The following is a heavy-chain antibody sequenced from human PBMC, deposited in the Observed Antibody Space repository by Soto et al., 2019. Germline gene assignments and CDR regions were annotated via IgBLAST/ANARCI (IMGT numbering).Heavy chain of an antibody. J-gene: IGHJ4*02. CDR2: ISYDGSNK. CDR3: ARGLIRVAVAPYFDY. CDR1: GFTFSSYA. Sequence: QVQLVESGGGVVQPGRSLRLSCAASGFTFSSYAMHWVRQAPGKGLEWVAVISYDGSNKYYADSVKGRFTISRDNSKNTLYLQMNSLRAEDTAVYYCARGLIRVAVAPYFDYWGQGTLVTVSS. D-gene: IGHD6-19*01. V-gene: IGHV3-30-3*01.